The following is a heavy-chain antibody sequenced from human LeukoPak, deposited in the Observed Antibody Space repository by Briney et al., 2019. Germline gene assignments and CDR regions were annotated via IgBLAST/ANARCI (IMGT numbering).Heavy chain of an antibody. J-gene: IGHJ4*02. CDR3: AKRLVGATADY. D-gene: IGHD1-26*01. V-gene: IGHV3-23*01. Sequence: PGACLRLFCAAWGCTFRGYAMSWVRQAPGKGLEGVSAISGSGGSTYYADSVKGRFTISRDNSKNTLYLQMNSLRAEDTAVYYCAKRLVGATADYWGQGTLVTVSS. CDR1: GCTFRGYA. CDR2: ISGSGGST.